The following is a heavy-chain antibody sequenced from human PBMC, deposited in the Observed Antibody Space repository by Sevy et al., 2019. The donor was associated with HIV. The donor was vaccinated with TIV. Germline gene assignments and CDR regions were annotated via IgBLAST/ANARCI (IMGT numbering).Heavy chain of an antibody. D-gene: IGHD1-26*01. V-gene: IGHV3-48*02. Sequence: GGSLRLSCAASGFTFSSYSMNWVRQAPGKGLEWVSYISSSSSNIYYADSVKGRFTISRDNAKNSQYLQMNSLRDEDTAVYYCARDPGGSYSFDYWGQGTLVTVSS. CDR1: GFTFSSYS. CDR2: ISSSSSNI. J-gene: IGHJ4*02. CDR3: ARDPGGSYSFDY.